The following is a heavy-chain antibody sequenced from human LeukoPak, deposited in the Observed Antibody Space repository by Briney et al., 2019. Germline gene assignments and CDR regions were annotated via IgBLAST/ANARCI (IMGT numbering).Heavy chain of an antibody. CDR1: GFTFDDYA. D-gene: IGHD3-9*01. CDR3: AKSMDILTGYLWSLDY. CDR2: ISWDGGST. Sequence: GGSLRLSCAASGFTFDDYAMHWVRQAPGKGLEWVSLISWDGGSTYYADSVKGRFTISRDNSKNTMYLQMNSLRAEDTAVYYCAKSMDILTGYLWSLDYWGQGTLVTVSS. J-gene: IGHJ4*02. V-gene: IGHV3-43D*03.